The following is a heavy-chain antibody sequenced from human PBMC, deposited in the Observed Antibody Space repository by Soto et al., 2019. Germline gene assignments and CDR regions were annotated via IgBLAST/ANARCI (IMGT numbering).Heavy chain of an antibody. J-gene: IGHJ4*02. CDR3: ARNALGGGTTEYFDY. Sequence: GGSLRLSCAASGFTFSAYAMQWVRQSPVKGLEWVADISYDGSNKYYAETVKGRFAISRDSSKNALYLQMNCLRPEDTAIYFCARNALGGGTTEYFDYCGQGT. CDR2: ISYDGSNK. V-gene: IGHV3-30*09. D-gene: IGHD1-7*01. CDR1: GFTFSAYA.